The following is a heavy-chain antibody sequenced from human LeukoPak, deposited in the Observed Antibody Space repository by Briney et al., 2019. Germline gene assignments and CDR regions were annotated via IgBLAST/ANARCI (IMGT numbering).Heavy chain of an antibody. J-gene: IGHJ6*04. CDR1: GFPFISYE. Sequence: GSLRLSCAASGFPFISYEMNWVRQAPGKGLEWVSYISSSGSTIYYADSVKGRFTISRDNAKNSLYLQMNNLRAEDTAVYYCAELGITMIGGVWGKGTTVTISS. D-gene: IGHD3-10*02. CDR3: AELGITMIGGV. CDR2: ISSSGSTI. V-gene: IGHV3-48*03.